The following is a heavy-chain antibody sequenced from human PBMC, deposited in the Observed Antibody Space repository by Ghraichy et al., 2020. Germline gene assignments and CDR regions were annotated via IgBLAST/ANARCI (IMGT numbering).Heavy chain of an antibody. V-gene: IGHV3-23*01. J-gene: IGHJ1*01. D-gene: IGHD6-19*01. CDR1: GFTFTKYA. CDR3: AKGHVGRVAVAGCFHH. CDR2: ISATGGST. Sequence: GESLNISCAASGFTFTKYALSWVRQAPGKGLEWVSLISATGGSTFYADSVKGRFTISRDVSKNTLYMEMNNLRVEDTAVYFCAKGHVGRVAVAGCFHHWGQGNLVSVSS.